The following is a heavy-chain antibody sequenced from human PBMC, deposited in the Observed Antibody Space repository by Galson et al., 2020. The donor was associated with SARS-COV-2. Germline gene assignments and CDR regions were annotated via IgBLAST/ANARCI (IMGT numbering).Heavy chain of an antibody. J-gene: IGHJ6*03. Sequence: SVKVSCKASGSTINSYAISRVRQAPGQRLEWMGGTIPIFGTANYAQKFQVRVTITADESPSTAYMELSSLRSEDTAVYYCARALWATHYYYYMDVWGKGTTVTVSS. CDR1: GSTINSYA. CDR3: ARALWATHYYYYMDV. D-gene: IGHD5-12*01. CDR2: TIPIFGTA. V-gene: IGHV1-69*13.